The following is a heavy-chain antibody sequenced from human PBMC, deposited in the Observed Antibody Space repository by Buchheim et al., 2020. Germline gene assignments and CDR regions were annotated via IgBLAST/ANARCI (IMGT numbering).Heavy chain of an antibody. J-gene: IGHJ4*02. CDR2: ISTGGGSS. Sequence: EVQLLESGGGLVQPGGSLRLSCAASGFTFSSYAMSWVRQAPGKGLEWVSAISTGGGSSYYADSVKGRFTFSRDNSKTTLYLQMNSLRAEDTAVYYCVKCGDSCKESVDYWGQGTL. CDR3: VKCGDSCKESVDY. D-gene: IGHD2-15*01. V-gene: IGHV3-23*01. CDR1: GFTFSSYA.